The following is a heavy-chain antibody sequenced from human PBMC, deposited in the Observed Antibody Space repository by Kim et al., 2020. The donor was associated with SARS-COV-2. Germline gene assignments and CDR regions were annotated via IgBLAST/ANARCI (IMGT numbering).Heavy chain of an antibody. Sequence: SQTLSLTCAISGDSVSSNSAAWNWIRQSPSRGFEWLGRTYYTSKWFNDYAVSVKSRIIINPDTSKNQFSLQLNSVTPEDTAVYYCARTAGYNMEYWGQGTLVTVSS. J-gene: IGHJ4*02. D-gene: IGHD5-12*01. CDR2: TYYTSKWFN. CDR3: ARTAGYNMEY. CDR1: GDSVSSNSAA. V-gene: IGHV6-1*01.